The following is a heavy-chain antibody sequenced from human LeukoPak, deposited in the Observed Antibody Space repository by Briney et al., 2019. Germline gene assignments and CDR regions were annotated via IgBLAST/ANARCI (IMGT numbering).Heavy chain of an antibody. J-gene: IGHJ4*02. CDR3: AREGRVGVRGIRAFDY. D-gene: IGHD3-10*01. CDR1: GDSISSSSHY. V-gene: IGHV4-39*07. Sequence: SETLSLTCTVSGDSISSSSHYWGWIRQPPGKGLEWFGSMYYSGGSYYNPSLKSRVTISVDTSNNQFSLKLTSVTAADTAVYYCAREGRVGVRGIRAFDYWGQGTLVTVSS. CDR2: MYYSGGS.